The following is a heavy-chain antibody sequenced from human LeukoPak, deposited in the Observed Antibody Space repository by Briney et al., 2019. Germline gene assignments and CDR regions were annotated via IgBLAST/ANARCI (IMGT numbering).Heavy chain of an antibody. CDR2: ISSNGGST. V-gene: IGHV3-64*04. CDR1: GFTFSSYA. CDR3: AKTRWFGEFLDAFDI. Sequence: PGGSLRLSCSASGFTFSSYAMHWVRQAPGKGLEYVSAISSNGGSTYYADSVKGRFTISRDNSKNTLYLQMNSLRAEDTAVYYCAKTRWFGEFLDAFDIWGQGTMVTVSS. J-gene: IGHJ3*02. D-gene: IGHD3-10*01.